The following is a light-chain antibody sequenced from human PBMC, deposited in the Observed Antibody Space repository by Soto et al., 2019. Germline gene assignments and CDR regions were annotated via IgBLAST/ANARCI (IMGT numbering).Light chain of an antibody. J-gene: IGLJ3*02. CDR1: SSDVGGYNY. Sequence: QSALTQPPSASGSPGQSVTISCTGTSSDVGGYNYVSWYQQYPGRAPKLMIYEVTKRPSGVPDRFSGSKSGNTASLTVSGFQAEDEDDYYCSSYAASNSCSFVFGGGTKLTVL. CDR3: SSYAASNSCSFV. CDR2: EVT. V-gene: IGLV2-8*01.